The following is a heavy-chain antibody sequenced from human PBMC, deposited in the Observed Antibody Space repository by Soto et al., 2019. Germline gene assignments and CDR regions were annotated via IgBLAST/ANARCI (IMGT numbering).Heavy chain of an antibody. Sequence: GGSLRLSCAASGFTFSSYAMSWVRQAPGKGLEWVSAISGSGGSTYYADSVKGRFTISRDNSKNTLYLQMNSLRAEDTAVYYCAKGQFTFGGVIVSDSDNNWFDPWGQGTLVTVSS. CDR2: ISGSGGST. CDR1: GFTFSSYA. D-gene: IGHD3-16*02. V-gene: IGHV3-23*01. J-gene: IGHJ5*02. CDR3: AKGQFTFGGVIVSDSDNNWFDP.